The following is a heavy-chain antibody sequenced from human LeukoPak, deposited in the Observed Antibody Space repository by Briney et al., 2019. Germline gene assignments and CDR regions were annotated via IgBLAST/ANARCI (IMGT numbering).Heavy chain of an antibody. Sequence: KSSETLSLTCAVYGGSFSGYYWGWIRQPPGKGLEWIGEINHSGSTNYNPSLKSRVTISVDTSKNQFSLKLSSVTAADTAVYYCAREMAYCSSTSCFDFDYWGQGTLVTVSS. CDR2: INHSGST. CDR3: AREMAYCSSTSCFDFDY. V-gene: IGHV4-34*01. D-gene: IGHD2-2*01. J-gene: IGHJ4*02. CDR1: GGSFSGYY.